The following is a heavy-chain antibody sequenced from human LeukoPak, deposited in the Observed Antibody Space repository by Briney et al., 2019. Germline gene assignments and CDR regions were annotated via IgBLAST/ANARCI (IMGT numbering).Heavy chain of an antibody. CDR1: GGSISSSSYY. V-gene: IGHV4-39*07. CDR3: ARGSSWS. D-gene: IGHD6-13*01. CDR2: IYYSGST. Sequence: SETLSLTCTVSGGSISSSSYYWGWIRQPPGKGLEWIGSIYYSGSTYYNPSLKSRVTISVDTSKNQFSLKLSSVTAADTAVYYCARGSSWSWGQGTLVTVSS. J-gene: IGHJ4*02.